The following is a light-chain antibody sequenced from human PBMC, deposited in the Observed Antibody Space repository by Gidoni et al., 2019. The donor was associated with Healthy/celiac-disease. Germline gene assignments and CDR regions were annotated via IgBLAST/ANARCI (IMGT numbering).Light chain of an antibody. J-gene: IGKJ4*01. Sequence: DTVLTHSPATLSLSPGERATLSCRASQSVSSSLAWYQQKPGQAPRLLIYDASNRATGSPARFSGSGSGTDFTLTISSLEPEDFAVYYYQQRSNWPPLTFGGGTKVEIK. CDR2: DAS. CDR1: QSVSSS. V-gene: IGKV3-11*01. CDR3: QQRSNWPPLT.